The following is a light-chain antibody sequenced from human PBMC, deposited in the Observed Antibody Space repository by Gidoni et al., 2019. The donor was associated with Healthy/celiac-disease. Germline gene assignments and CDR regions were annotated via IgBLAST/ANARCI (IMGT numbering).Light chain of an antibody. CDR2: KAS. CDR3: QQYNSYLRT. J-gene: IGKJ1*01. CDR1: QSISSW. Sequence: DIQMTQSPSTLSVSVGDRVTITCRASQSISSWLAWYQQKPGKAPKLLIYKASSLESGVPSRFSGSGSGTEFTLTISSLQPDDFATYYCQQYNSYLRTFGQGTKVEIK. V-gene: IGKV1-5*03.